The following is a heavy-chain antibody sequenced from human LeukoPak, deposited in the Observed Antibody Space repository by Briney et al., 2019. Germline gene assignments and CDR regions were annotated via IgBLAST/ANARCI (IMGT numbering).Heavy chain of an antibody. J-gene: IGHJ6*03. CDR2: INHSGST. D-gene: IGHD3-3*01. CDR1: GGSFSGYY. CDR3: ARIAFWYYYYMDV. V-gene: IGHV4-34*01. Sequence: SETLSLTCAVYGGSFSGYYWSWIRQPPGKGLEWIGEINHSGSTNYNPSLKSRVTISVDTSKNQFSLKLSSVTAADTAVYYCARIAFWYYYYMDVWGKGTTVTASS.